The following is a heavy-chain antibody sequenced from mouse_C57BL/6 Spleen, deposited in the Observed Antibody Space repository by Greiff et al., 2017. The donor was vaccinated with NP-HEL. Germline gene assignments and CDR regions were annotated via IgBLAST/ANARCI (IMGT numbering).Heavy chain of an antibody. J-gene: IGHJ3*01. CDR2: IHPNSGST. Sequence: QVQLQQPGAELVKPGASVKLSCKASGYTFTSYWMHWVKQRPGQGLEWIGMIHPNSGSTNYNEKFKSKATLTVDKSSSTAYMQLSSLTSEDSAVYYVARRDDYAWFAYWGQGTLVTVSA. D-gene: IGHD2-4*01. V-gene: IGHV1-64*01. CDR1: GYTFTSYW. CDR3: ARRDDYAWFAY.